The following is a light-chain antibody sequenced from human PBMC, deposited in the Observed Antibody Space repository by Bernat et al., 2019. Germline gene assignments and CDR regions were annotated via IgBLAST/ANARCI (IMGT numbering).Light chain of an antibody. J-gene: IGKJ4*01. CDR3: QQHQTYQRT. CDR1: QGISDY. Sequence: DRVTITCRASQGISDYLNWYQQKPGKAPKRLIYAASSLESVVPSRFSGSGSGTDFTLTINSLQPEDFALYYCQQHQTYQRTFGGGTKVEIK. V-gene: IGKV1-17*01. CDR2: AAS.